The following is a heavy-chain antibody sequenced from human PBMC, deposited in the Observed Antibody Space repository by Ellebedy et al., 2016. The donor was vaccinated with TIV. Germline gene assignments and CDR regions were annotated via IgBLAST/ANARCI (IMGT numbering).Heavy chain of an antibody. CDR3: ARDPRGSGYSTLNALYYYYGMDV. D-gene: IGHD3-3*01. Sequence: GGSLRLSCAASGFTFSSYSMNWVRQAPGKGLEWVSYISSSSSTIYYADSVKGRFTISRDNAKNSLYLQMNSLRDEDTAVYYCARDPRGSGYSTLNALYYYYGMDVWGQGTTVTVSS. CDR1: GFTFSSYS. CDR2: ISSSSSTI. J-gene: IGHJ6*02. V-gene: IGHV3-48*02.